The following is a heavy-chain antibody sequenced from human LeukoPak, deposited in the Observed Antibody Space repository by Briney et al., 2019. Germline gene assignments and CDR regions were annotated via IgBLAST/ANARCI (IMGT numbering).Heavy chain of an antibody. D-gene: IGHD3-10*01. J-gene: IGHJ6*02. V-gene: IGHV1-2*02. CDR2: INPNSGGT. Sequence: ASVKVSCKASGSTFTDYYIHWVRQAPGQGLEWMGWINPNSGGTNFAQKFQGRVTMTRDTSISTAYMELNRLTYDDTAVYVCVRRPGGDPAMVRGRPYGMDVWGQGTTVAVSS. CDR3: VRRPGGDPAMVRGRPYGMDV. CDR1: GSTFTDYY.